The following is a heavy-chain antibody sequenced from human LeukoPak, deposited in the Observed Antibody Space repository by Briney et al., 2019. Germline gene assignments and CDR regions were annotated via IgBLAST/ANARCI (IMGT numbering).Heavy chain of an antibody. J-gene: IGHJ3*02. CDR2: IYNSGST. V-gene: IGHV4-39*07. CDR3: ARAPSVVTIVVVPAASAFDI. CDR1: GGSISSSNYY. Sequence: SETLSLTCTVSGGSISSSNYYWGWIRQPPGKGLEWIGSIYNSGSTYYNPSLKSRVTISVDTSKNQFSLKLSSVTAADTAVYYCARAPSVVTIVVVPAASAFDIWGQGTMVTVSS. D-gene: IGHD2-2*01.